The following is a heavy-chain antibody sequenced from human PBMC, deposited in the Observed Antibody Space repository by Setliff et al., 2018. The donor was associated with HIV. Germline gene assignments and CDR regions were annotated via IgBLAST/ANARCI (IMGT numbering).Heavy chain of an antibody. CDR1: GYTFTSYD. CDR2: MNPESGNT. Sequence: ASVKVSCKASGYTFTSYDINWVRQATGQGLEWMGWMNPESGNTGYAQKFQGGVTMTRNTSISTAYMELSSLRSEDTAVYYCARSVGYSYGTGYWGQGTLVTVSS. CDR3: ARSVGYSYGTGY. D-gene: IGHD5-18*01. V-gene: IGHV1-8*01. J-gene: IGHJ4*02.